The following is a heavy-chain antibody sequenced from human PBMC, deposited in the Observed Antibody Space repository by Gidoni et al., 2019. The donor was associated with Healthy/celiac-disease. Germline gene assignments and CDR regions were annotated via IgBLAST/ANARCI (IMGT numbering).Heavy chain of an antibody. CDR2: IYSGGST. J-gene: IGHJ4*02. V-gene: IGHV3-66*01. Sequence: EVQLVESGGGLVQPGGSLRLPCAASGFTVSSNYISWVRQAPGKGLGWVSVIYSGGSTYYADSVKGRFTISRDNSKNTLYLQMNSLRAEDTAVYYCASEAVAGTLDYWGQGTLVTVSS. D-gene: IGHD6-19*01. CDR1: GFTVSSNY. CDR3: ASEAVAGTLDY.